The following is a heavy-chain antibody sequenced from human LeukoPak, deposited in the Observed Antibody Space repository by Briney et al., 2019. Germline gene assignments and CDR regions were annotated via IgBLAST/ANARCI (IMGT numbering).Heavy chain of an antibody. J-gene: IGHJ4*02. CDR2: ISSSSSYI. V-gene: IGHV3-21*01. Sequence: GGSLRLSCAASGFTFSSYSMNWVRQAPGKGLEWVSSISSSSSYIYYADSVKGRFTISRDNAKNSLYLQMNSLRAEDTAVYYCARDKASGSYSFDNWGQGTLVTVSS. CDR1: GFTFSSYS. D-gene: IGHD1-26*01. CDR3: ARDKASGSYSFDN.